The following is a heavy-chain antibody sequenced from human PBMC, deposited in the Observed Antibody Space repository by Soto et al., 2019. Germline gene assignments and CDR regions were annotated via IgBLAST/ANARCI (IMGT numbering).Heavy chain of an antibody. Sequence: GGSLRLSCAASGFTFSSYGMHWVRQAPGKGLEWVAVISYDGSNKYYADSVKGRFTISRDNSKNTLYLQMNSLRAEDTAVYYCARDYGYYAISGIINYWGQGTVVTVSS. CDR3: ARDYGYYAISGIINY. CDR1: GFTFSSYG. V-gene: IGHV3-30*03. D-gene: IGHD3-22*01. J-gene: IGHJ4*02. CDR2: ISYDGSNK.